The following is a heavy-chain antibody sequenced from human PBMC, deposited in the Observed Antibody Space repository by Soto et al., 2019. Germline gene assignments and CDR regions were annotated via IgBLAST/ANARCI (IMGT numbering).Heavy chain of an antibody. CDR3: AKSPWSTVTYFDS. V-gene: IGHV3-30*18. CDR1: GFTFSSYG. Sequence: GGSLRLSCAASGFTFSSYGIHWVRQAPGKGLEWVAFISYDGSNKYYGGSVKGRFTISRDNSKNTLYLQMNGLRPEDTAVFYCAKSPWSTVTYFDSWGQGTLVTVSS. J-gene: IGHJ4*02. CDR2: ISYDGSNK. D-gene: IGHD4-17*01.